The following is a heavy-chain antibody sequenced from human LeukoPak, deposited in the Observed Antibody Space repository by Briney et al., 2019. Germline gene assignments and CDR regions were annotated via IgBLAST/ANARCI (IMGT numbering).Heavy chain of an antibody. D-gene: IGHD6-6*01. J-gene: IGHJ4*02. Sequence: SETLSLTCTVSGGSISSSSYYWGWIRQPPGKGLEWIGSIYYSGSTYYNPSLKSRVTISVDTSKNQFSLKLSSVTAADTAVYYCARDPSSYSSSCFDYWGQGTLVTVSS. V-gene: IGHV4-39*07. CDR3: ARDPSSYSSSCFDY. CDR1: GGSISSSSYY. CDR2: IYYSGST.